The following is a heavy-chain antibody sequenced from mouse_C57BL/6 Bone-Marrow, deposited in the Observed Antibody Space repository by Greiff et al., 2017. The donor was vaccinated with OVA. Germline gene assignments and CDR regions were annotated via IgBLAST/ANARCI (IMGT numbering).Heavy chain of an antibody. CDR1: GFTFSDYG. Sequence: EVKLMESGGGLVQPGGSLKLSCAASGFTFSDYGMAWVRQAPRKGPEWVAFISNLAYSIYYADTVTGRFTISRENAKNTLYLEISSLRSEDTAMYYCARLRILGYFDVWGTGTTVTVSS. V-gene: IGHV5-15*01. CDR3: ARLRILGYFDV. CDR2: ISNLAYSI. J-gene: IGHJ1*03.